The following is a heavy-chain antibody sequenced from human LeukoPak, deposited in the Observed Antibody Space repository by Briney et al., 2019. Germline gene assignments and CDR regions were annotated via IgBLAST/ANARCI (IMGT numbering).Heavy chain of an antibody. J-gene: IGHJ4*02. D-gene: IGHD3-9*01. CDR2: IGTVGDT. Sequence: QTGGSLRLSCAASGFTFSSSDMHWVRQVIGKGLEWVSAIGTVGDTYYSVSVKGRFTISRDNAKNSLYLQMNSLRAEDTAVYYCARGYDDILTGYFPYYFDDWGQGTLVTVSS. CDR1: GFTFSSSD. CDR3: ARGYDDILTGYFPYYFDD. V-gene: IGHV3-13*01.